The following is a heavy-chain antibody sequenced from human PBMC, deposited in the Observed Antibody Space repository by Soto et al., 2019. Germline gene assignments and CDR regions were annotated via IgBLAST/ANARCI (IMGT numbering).Heavy chain of an antibody. CDR3: AREAYYDNNVGKRGFDY. CDR1: GFTFSSYA. CDR2: ISYDGSNK. V-gene: IGHV3-30-3*01. J-gene: IGHJ4*02. Sequence: QVQLVESGGGVVQPGRSLRLSCAASGFTFSSYAMHWVRQAPGKGLEWVAVISYDGSNKYYADSVKGRFTISRDNSKNTLYLQMNSLRAEDTAVYYCAREAYYDNNVGKRGFDYWGQGTLVTVSS. D-gene: IGHD3-9*01.